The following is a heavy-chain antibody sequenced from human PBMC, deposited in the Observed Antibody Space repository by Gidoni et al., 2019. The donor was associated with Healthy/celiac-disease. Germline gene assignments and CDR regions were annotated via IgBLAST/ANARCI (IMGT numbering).Heavy chain of an antibody. V-gene: IGHV4-31*03. CDR3: ARAPRNIVVVPAAIYYYYYYMDV. Sequence: QVQLPESGPGLVKPSQTLSLTCTVPGCSLSSGGYYWSWIRQHPGKGLEWIGYIYYSGSTYYNPSLKSRVTISVDTSKNQFSLKLSSVTAADTAVYYCARAPRNIVVVPAAIYYYYYYMDVWGKGTTVTVSS. J-gene: IGHJ6*03. D-gene: IGHD2-2*01. CDR1: GCSLSSGGYY. CDR2: IYYSGST.